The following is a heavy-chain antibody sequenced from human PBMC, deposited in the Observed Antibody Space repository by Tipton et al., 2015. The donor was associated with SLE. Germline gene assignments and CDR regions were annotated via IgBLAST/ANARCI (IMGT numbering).Heavy chain of an antibody. CDR3: ARDPIAAAGEFDY. V-gene: IGHV5-10-1*01. J-gene: IGHJ4*02. CDR2: IDPTDSYT. CDR1: GYTFINYW. Sequence: VQLVQSGAEVKKPGESLRISCQFSGYTFINYWITWVRQMPGKGLEWMGNIDPTDSYTNYGPSFQGHVTISADNSINTAYLHWSSLNASDTAMYYCARDPIAAAGEFDYWGQGTLVTVSS. D-gene: IGHD6-13*01.